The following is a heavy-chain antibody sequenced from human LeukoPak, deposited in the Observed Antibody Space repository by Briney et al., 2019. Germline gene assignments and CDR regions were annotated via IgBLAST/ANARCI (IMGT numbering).Heavy chain of an antibody. V-gene: IGHV3-7*01. D-gene: IGHD4-23*01. J-gene: IGHJ4*02. CDR2: IKQRGSEK. Sequence: GGSLRLSCAASGFTFSSYWMTWVRQAPGKGLEWVANIKQRGSEKNCVDSVKGRFTISRDNAKNSLYLQMNSLRAEDTAVYYCARDTVVTHDTFDYWGQGTLVTVSS. CDR1: GFTFSSYW. CDR3: ARDTVVTHDTFDY.